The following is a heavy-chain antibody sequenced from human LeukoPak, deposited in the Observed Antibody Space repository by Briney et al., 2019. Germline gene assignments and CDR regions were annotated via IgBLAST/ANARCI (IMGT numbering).Heavy chain of an antibody. V-gene: IGHV1-18*01. D-gene: IGHD4-11*01. J-gene: IGHJ4*02. CDR1: DYTFTSYG. CDR3: ARDSNDYSNYEPDY. CDR2: ISAYNGNT. Sequence: EASVKVSCKGSDYTFTSYGISWVRQAPGQGLEWMGWISAYNGNTDYAQKFQGRVTMSTDTSTSTAYMELRSLRSDDTAVYYCARDSNDYSNYEPDYWGQGTLVTVSS.